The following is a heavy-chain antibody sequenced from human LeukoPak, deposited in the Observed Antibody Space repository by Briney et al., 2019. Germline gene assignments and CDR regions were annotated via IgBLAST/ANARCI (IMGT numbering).Heavy chain of an antibody. Sequence: SVKVSCKASGGTFSSYAISWVRQAPGQGLEWMGGIIPIFGTANYAQKFQGRATITADESTSTAYMELSSLRSEDTAVYYCARDPYGDYLPDYGMDVWGQGTTVTVSS. J-gene: IGHJ6*02. CDR1: GGTFSSYA. CDR3: ARDPYGDYLPDYGMDV. D-gene: IGHD4-17*01. CDR2: IIPIFGTA. V-gene: IGHV1-69*13.